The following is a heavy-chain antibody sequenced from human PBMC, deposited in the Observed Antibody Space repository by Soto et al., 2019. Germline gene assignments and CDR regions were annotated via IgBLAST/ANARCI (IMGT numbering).Heavy chain of an antibody. Sequence: SETLSLTCTVSGGSISTSDYYWSWIRQHPVRGLEWMGYVYLSGDTFYNPSLESRVVISVETSENRFSLNLTSVTAADTAVYYCARDPRRTRGWHFDLWGRGTQVTVSS. CDR2: VYLSGDT. V-gene: IGHV4-31*03. J-gene: IGHJ2*01. CDR3: ARDPRRTRGWHFDL. D-gene: IGHD3-10*01. CDR1: GGSISTSDYY.